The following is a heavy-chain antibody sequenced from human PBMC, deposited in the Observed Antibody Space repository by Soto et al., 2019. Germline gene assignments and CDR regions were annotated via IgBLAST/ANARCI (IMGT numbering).Heavy chain of an antibody. CDR1: GGSISSYY. CDR2: IYYSGST. J-gene: IGHJ3*02. Sequence: TSETLSLTCTVSGGSISSYYWSWIRQPPGKGLEWIGYIYYSGSTYYNPSLKSRVTILVGTSKNQFSLKLSSVTAADTAVYYCARELPDAFDIWGQGTMVTVSS. D-gene: IGHD2-15*01. CDR3: ARELPDAFDI. V-gene: IGHV4-59*12.